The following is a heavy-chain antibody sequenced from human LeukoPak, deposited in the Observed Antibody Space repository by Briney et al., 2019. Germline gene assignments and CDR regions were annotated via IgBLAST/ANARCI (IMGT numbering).Heavy chain of an antibody. CDR1: GFTFSSYA. CDR2: ISYDGSNK. V-gene: IGHV3-30*18. CDR3: AKASITMIVVVIIDY. J-gene: IGHJ4*02. Sequence: GGSLRLSCAASGFTFSSYAMSWVRQAPGKGLEWVAVISYDGSNKYYADSVKGRFTISRDNSKNTLYLQMNSLRAEDTAVYYCAKASITMIVVVIIDYWGQGTLVTVSS. D-gene: IGHD3-22*01.